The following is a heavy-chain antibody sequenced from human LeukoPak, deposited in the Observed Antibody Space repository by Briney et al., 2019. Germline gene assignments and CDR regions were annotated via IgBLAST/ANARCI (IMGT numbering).Heavy chain of an antibody. CDR2: IYYSEST. CDR1: GGSISSYY. J-gene: IGHJ4*02. CDR3: ARLRPTVAVRNPYFDY. V-gene: IGHV4-59*08. Sequence: SETLSLTCTVSGGSISSYYWSWIRQPPGKGLEWIGYIYYSESTNYNPSPKSRVTISVDTSKNQFSLKLSSVTAADTAVYYCARLRPTVAVRNPYFDYWGQGTL. D-gene: IGHD1-14*01.